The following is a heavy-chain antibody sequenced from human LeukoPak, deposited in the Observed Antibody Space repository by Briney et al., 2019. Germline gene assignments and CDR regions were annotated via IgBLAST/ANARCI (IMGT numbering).Heavy chain of an antibody. J-gene: IGHJ4*02. CDR1: GFTFSSYW. D-gene: IGHD6-19*01. V-gene: IGHV3-74*01. CDR3: ARGYSSGWYRGFDY. CDR2: INSDGSST. Sequence: LPGGSLRLSWAASGFTFSSYWMHWVRQAPGKGLVWVSRINSDGSSTSYADSVKGRFTISRDNAKNTLYLQMNSLRAEDTAVYYCARGYSSGWYRGFDYWGQGTLVTVSS.